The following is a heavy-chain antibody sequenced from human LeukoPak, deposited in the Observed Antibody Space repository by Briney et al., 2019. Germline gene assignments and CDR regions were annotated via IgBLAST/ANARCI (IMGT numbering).Heavy chain of an antibody. Sequence: GRSLRLSCAASGFTFDDYAMHWVRQAPGKGLEWVSGISWNSGSIGYADSVKGRFTISRDNARNSLYLQMNSLRAEDMALYYCAREEAAGFDYWGQGTLVTVSS. J-gene: IGHJ4*02. CDR2: ISWNSGSI. CDR3: AREEAAGFDY. V-gene: IGHV3-9*03. CDR1: GFTFDDYA.